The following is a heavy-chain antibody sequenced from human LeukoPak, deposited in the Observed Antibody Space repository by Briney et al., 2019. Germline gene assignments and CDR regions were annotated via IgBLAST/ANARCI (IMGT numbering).Heavy chain of an antibody. D-gene: IGHD3-3*01. V-gene: IGHV3-30*03. CDR1: GFTFSSYG. Sequence: GGSLRLSCAASGFTFSSYGMHWVRQAPGKGLEWVAVISYDGSNKYYADSVKGRFTISRDNSKNTLYLQMNSLRAEDTAVYYCARESITLFGVVTSWGQGTLVTVSS. CDR3: ARESITLFGVVTS. J-gene: IGHJ4*02. CDR2: ISYDGSNK.